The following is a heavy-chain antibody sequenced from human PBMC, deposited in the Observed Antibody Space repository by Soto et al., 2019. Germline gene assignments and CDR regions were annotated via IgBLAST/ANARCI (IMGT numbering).Heavy chain of an antibody. CDR3: ARDAAVGLFDY. CDR1: GYTFTSYG. D-gene: IGHD1-26*01. V-gene: IGHV1-18*01. Sequence: QVQLVQSGAEVKKPGASVKVSCKASGYTFTSYGISWVRQAPGQGLEWMGWISAYNGNTNYAQKLQGRVTRTTDTTTSTAYRELRSLRSDDTAVYYWARDAAVGLFDYWGQGTLVTVSS. J-gene: IGHJ4*02. CDR2: ISAYNGNT.